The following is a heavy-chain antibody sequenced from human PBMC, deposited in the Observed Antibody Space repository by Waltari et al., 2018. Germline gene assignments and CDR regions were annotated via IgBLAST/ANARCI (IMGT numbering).Heavy chain of an antibody. V-gene: IGHV3-74*01. Sequence: EVQLVESGGGLVQPGGSLRLSCAASGFTFSSYWMHWVRQAPGKGLAWGARSNRGGSSTSYADSVMGRFTISRDNAKNTLYLQRNSLSVDDTAVYYCAELSSSVFDIWGQGTMVTVSS. CDR2: SNRGGSST. CDR1: GFTFSSYW. D-gene: IGHD1-7*01. J-gene: IGHJ3*02. CDR3: AELSSSVFDI.